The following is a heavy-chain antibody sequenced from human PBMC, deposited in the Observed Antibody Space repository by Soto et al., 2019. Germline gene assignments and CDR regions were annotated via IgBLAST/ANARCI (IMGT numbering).Heavy chain of an antibody. CDR2: INHSGST. CDR3: ARGGTMIRGVISPHVWFDP. J-gene: IGHJ5*02. D-gene: IGHD3-10*01. CDR1: GGSFSAYY. V-gene: IGHV4-34*01. Sequence: QVQLQQWGAGLLKPSETLSLTFAVYGGSFSAYYWSWIRQPPGKGLEWIGEINHSGSTNYNPSLKSRVTISVDASKNQFSLKLSSVTAADTAVYYCARGGTMIRGVISPHVWFDPWGQGTLVTVSS.